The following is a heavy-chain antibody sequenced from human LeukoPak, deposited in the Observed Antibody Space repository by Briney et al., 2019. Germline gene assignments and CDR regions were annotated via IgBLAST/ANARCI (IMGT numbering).Heavy chain of an antibody. V-gene: IGHV4-30-2*01. Sequence: SQTLSLTCTVSGGSISSGGYYWSWIRQPPGKGLEWIGYIYHSGSTYYNPSLKSRVTISVDRSKNQFSLKLSSVTAADTAVYYCARSLVVITSRALDYWGQGTLVTVSS. CDR1: GGSISSGGYY. J-gene: IGHJ4*02. CDR3: ARSLVVITSRALDY. CDR2: IYHSGST. D-gene: IGHD3-22*01.